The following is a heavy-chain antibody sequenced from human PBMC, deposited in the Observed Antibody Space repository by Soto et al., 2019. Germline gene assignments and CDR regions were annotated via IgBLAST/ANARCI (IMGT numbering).Heavy chain of an antibody. V-gene: IGHV3-30*04. CDR3: ARSRSGAVADSFDS. CDR1: GFTFRRHA. D-gene: IGHD3-10*01. J-gene: IGHJ4*02. CDR2: ISSDGSAR. Sequence: ESVGGVVQPGRSLRLSCAGSGFTFRRHAVHWVRQAPGKGLEWVAVISSDGSARYYLDSVKGRFTSSRDNSKNTVFLQLNSLSYEDTAVYYCARSRSGAVADSFDSWGQGTLVTVST.